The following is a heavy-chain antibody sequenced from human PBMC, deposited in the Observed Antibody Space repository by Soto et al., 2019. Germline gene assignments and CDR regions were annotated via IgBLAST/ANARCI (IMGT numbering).Heavy chain of an antibody. Sequence: QITLKESGPTLVKPTQTLTLTCTFSGFSLSTSGVGVGWIRQPPGKALEWLALIYWDDDKRYSPSLKSRLTITKDTSKNQVVLTMTNMDPVDTATYYCAHSGFPQFTIFGVVDYFDYWGQGTLVTVSS. V-gene: IGHV2-5*02. CDR1: GFSLSTSGVG. D-gene: IGHD3-3*01. J-gene: IGHJ4*02. CDR3: AHSGFPQFTIFGVVDYFDY. CDR2: IYWDDDK.